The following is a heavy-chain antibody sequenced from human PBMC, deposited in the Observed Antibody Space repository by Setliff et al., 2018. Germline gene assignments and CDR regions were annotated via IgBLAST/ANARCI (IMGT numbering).Heavy chain of an antibody. D-gene: IGHD6-6*01. J-gene: IGHJ4*02. Sequence: GGSLRLSCAASGFTFSSYSMNWVRQAPGKGLEWVSYISGSSSTIYYADSVKGRFTISRDNAKNSLYLQMNSLRAEDTAVYYCARYEGSSSDGLFDYWGQGTLVTVSS. V-gene: IGHV3-48*01. CDR3: ARYEGSSSDGLFDY. CDR1: GFTFSSYS. CDR2: ISGSSSTI.